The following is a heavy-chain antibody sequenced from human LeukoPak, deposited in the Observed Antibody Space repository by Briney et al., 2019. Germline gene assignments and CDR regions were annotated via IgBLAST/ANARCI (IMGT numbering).Heavy chain of an antibody. J-gene: IGHJ6*04. D-gene: IGHD3-10*01. CDR3: ARAPSGLLWFGELSPNYYYGMDV. CDR1: GGSFSGYY. Sequence: SETLSLTCAVYGGSFSGYYWSWIRQPPGKGLEWIGEINHSGSTNYNPSLKSRVTISVDTSMNQFSLKLSSVTAADTAVYYCARAPSGLLWFGELSPNYYYGMDVWGKGTTVTVSS. CDR2: INHSGST. V-gene: IGHV4-34*01.